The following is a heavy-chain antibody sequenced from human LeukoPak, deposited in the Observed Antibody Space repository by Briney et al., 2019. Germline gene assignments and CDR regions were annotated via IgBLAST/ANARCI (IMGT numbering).Heavy chain of an antibody. CDR3: AREEVPHGFDI. J-gene: IGHJ3*02. CDR2: IYYSGST. V-gene: IGHV4-61*01. Sequence: SETLSLTCTVSGDSISQSNYYWSWIRQPPGKGLEYIGYIYYSGSTNYNPSLKSRVTMSLDTSKNQFSLKLSSVTAADTAVYYCAREEVPHGFDIWGQGTMVTVSS. CDR1: GDSISQSNYY.